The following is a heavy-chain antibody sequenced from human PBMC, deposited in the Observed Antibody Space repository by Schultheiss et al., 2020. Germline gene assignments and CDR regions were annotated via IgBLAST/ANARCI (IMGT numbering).Heavy chain of an antibody. CDR2: IWYDGSNK. CDR3: ARDHEPATYCGGDCSFDY. D-gene: IGHD2-21*02. V-gene: IGHV3-33*01. CDR1: GFTFSSYG. J-gene: IGHJ4*02. Sequence: GGSLRLSCAASGFTFSSYGMHWVRQAPGKGLEWVAVIWYDGSNKYYADSVKGRFTISRDNSKNTLYLQMNGLRAEDTAVYYCARDHEPATYCGGDCSFDYWGQGTLVT.